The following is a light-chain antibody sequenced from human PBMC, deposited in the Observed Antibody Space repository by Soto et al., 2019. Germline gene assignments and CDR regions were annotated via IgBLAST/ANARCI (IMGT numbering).Light chain of an antibody. Sequence: QSALTQPASVSGSPGQSITIFCTGTSSDVGGYNYVSWYQQHPGKAPKLMIYDVSNRPSGVSNRFSGYKSGNTASLTISGLQAEDEADYYCSSYTGSSTPLVFGGGTKVTVL. J-gene: IGLJ2*01. V-gene: IGLV2-14*01. CDR2: DVS. CDR1: SSDVGGYNY. CDR3: SSYTGSSTPLV.